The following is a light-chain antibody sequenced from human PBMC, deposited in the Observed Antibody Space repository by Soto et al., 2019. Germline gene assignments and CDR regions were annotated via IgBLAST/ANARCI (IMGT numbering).Light chain of an antibody. CDR3: MQVLQTPLT. CDR1: QSLLYSNGYNY. V-gene: IGKV2-28*01. Sequence: DIVMTQSPLSLPVTPGEPASISCRSSQSLLYSNGYNYVDGYLQKPGQPPQLLIFLGSSRASGVPDRFNGSGSGTDFTLRITTVEAEDVGVYYCMQVLQTPLTFGGGTKVDIK. CDR2: LGS. J-gene: IGKJ4*01.